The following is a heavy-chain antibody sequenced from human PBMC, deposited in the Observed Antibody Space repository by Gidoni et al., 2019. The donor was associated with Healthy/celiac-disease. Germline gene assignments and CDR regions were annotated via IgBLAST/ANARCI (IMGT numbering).Heavy chain of an antibody. D-gene: IGHD6-19*01. CDR2: IYTSGST. CDR1: GGSISSGSYY. V-gene: IGHV4-61*02. Sequence: QVQLQESGPGLVKPSQTLSLPCTVPGGSISSGSYYWRGIRQPAGKGLEWIGRIYTSGSTNYNPSLKSRVTISVDTSKNQFSLKLSSVTAADTAVYYCAGTYSSGWYEPFDYWGQGTLVTVSS. J-gene: IGHJ4*02. CDR3: AGTYSSGWYEPFDY.